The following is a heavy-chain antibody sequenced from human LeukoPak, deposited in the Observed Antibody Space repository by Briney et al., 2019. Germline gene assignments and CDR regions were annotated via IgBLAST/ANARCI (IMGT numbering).Heavy chain of an antibody. J-gene: IGHJ5*02. CDR1: GGSISSYY. CDR2: IYTSGST. D-gene: IGHD3-10*01. CDR3: ARDFQMVRGDPYSWFDP. Sequence: SETLSLTCTVSGGSISSYYWSWIRQPAGKGLEWIGRIYTSGSTNYNPSLKSRVTMSVDTSKSQFSLKLSSVTAADTAVYYCARDFQMVRGDPYSWFDPWGQGTLVTVPS. V-gene: IGHV4-4*07.